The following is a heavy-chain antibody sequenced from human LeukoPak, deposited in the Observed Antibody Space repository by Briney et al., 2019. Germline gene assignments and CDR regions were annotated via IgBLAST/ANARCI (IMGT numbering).Heavy chain of an antibody. CDR1: GGSFSGYY. CDR2: INHSGST. D-gene: IGHD3-10*01. V-gene: IGHV4-34*01. Sequence: PSETLSLTCAVYGGSFSGYYWGWIRQPPGKGLEWIGEINHSGSTNYNPSLKSRVTISVDTSKNQFSLKLSSVTAADTAVYYCARGRMGVRGVIIPGAFDIWGQGTMVTVSS. CDR3: ARGRMGVRGVIIPGAFDI. J-gene: IGHJ3*02.